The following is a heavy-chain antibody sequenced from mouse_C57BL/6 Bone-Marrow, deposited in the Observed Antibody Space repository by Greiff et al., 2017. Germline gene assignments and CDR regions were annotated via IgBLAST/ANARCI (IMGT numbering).Heavy chain of an antibody. D-gene: IGHD1-1*01. CDR3: ARPYYYGSSYVGFAY. J-gene: IGHJ3*01. CDR2: INPNNGGT. Sequence: VQLQQSGPELVKPGASVKISCKASGYTFTDYYMNWVKQSHGKSLEWIGDINPNNGGTSYNQKFKGKATLTVDKSSSTAYMELRSLTSEDSAVYYCARPYYYGSSYVGFAYWGQGTLVTVSA. V-gene: IGHV1-26*01. CDR1: GYTFTDYY.